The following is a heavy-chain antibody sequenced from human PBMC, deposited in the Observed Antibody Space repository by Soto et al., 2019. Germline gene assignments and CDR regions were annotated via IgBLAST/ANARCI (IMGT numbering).Heavy chain of an antibody. V-gene: IGHV1-69*01. D-gene: IGHD2-8*01. CDR3: AREIVLMVYEWFDP. J-gene: IGHJ5*02. CDR1: GGTFSSYA. CDR2: LIPIFGTA. Sequence: QVQLVQSGAEVKKPGSSVKVSCRASGGTFSSYAISWVRQDPGQGLEWMGGLIPIFGTANYAQKFQGRVTITADESTSTAYMELSSLRSEDTAVYYCAREIVLMVYEWFDPWGQGTLVTVSS.